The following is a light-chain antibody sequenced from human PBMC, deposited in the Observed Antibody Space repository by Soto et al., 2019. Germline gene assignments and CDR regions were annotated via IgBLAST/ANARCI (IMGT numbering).Light chain of an antibody. J-gene: IGLJ1*01. V-gene: IGLV2-14*01. CDR2: EVT. CDR1: SSYIGGYNA. CDR3: NSFRVSXFYV. Sequence: QSVLTQPASVSWSPGQTITISCTGTSSYIGGYNAVSWYQHHPGKAPKLIIYEVTHRPSGVSDRFSASKSGNTASLTISGLQAEHEADYYCNSFRVSXFYVVGSGTKVXV.